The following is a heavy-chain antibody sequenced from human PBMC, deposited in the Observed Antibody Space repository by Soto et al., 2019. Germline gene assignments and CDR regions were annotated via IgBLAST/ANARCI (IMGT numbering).Heavy chain of an antibody. J-gene: IGHJ6*02. D-gene: IGHD3-10*01. CDR2: ISGHNGNT. V-gene: IGHV1-3*01. CDR3: ARSGSMPYYYYGMDV. CDR1: GYTFTNYA. Sequence: GASVKVSCKASGYTFTNYAIHWVRQAPGQRLEWMGWISGHNGNTKYVQKFQGRVSMTTDTSTSTASMELRSLRSDDTAVYYCARSGSMPYYYYGMDVWGQGTTVTVSS.